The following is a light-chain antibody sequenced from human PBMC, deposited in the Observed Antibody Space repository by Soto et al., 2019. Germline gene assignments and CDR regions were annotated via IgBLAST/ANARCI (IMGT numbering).Light chain of an antibody. CDR1: RIGSKS. V-gene: IGLV3-21*02. CDR2: DDS. Sequence: SYELTQSPSVSVAPGQTATITCGGDRIGSKSVHWFQQRPGQAPVLVVYDDSERASGIPERFSGSNSGNTATLTISRVEAGDEADYYCHVWDSSSDHPFGGGTKLTVL. J-gene: IGLJ2*01. CDR3: HVWDSSSDHP.